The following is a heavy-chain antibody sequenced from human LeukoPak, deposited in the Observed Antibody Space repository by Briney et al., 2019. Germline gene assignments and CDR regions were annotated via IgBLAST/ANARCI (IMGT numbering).Heavy chain of an antibody. CDR3: ASRGYCTNGVCYILPFDY. CDR1: GFTFSSYA. D-gene: IGHD2-8*01. CDR2: ISGSGGST. J-gene: IGHJ4*02. V-gene: IGHV3-23*01. Sequence: GGSLRLSCAASGFTFSSYAMSWVRQAPGKGLEWVSAISGSGGSTYYADSVKGRFTISRDNSKNTLYLQMNSLRAEDTAVYYCASRGYCTNGVCYILPFDYWGQGTLVTVSS.